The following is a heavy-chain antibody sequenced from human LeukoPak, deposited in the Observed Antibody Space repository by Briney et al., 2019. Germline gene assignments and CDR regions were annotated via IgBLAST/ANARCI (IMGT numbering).Heavy chain of an antibody. V-gene: IGHV4-39*01. CDR3: ARLTGTYRGPFDY. J-gene: IGHJ4*02. CDR2: IYYSGST. Sequence: SETLSLTCTVSGASISSSSYYWGWIRQPPGKGLEGIVSIYYSGSTYYNPSLKSRVTISVDTSKNQFYLKLSSVTAADTAVYYCARLTGTYRGPFDYWGQGTLVTVSS. D-gene: IGHD1-7*01. CDR1: GASISSSSYY.